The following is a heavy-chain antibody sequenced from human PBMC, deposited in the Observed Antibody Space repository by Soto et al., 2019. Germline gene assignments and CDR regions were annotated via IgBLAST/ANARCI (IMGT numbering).Heavy chain of an antibody. D-gene: IGHD2-15*01. Sequence: QVQLVESGGGVVQPGRSLRLSCAASGFTFSSYGMHWVRQAPGKGLEGVAVIGYDGSNKYYADSVKGRFTISRDNSKNALYLQMNSLRAEYTAVYYCAIDGCSGGSCSSVGYCGQGTLVTVSS. CDR1: GFTFSSYG. V-gene: IGHV3-33*01. CDR2: IGYDGSNK. J-gene: IGHJ4*02. CDR3: AIDGCSGGSCSSVGY.